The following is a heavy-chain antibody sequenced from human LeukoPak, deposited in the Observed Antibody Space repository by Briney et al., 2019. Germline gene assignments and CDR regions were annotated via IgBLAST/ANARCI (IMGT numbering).Heavy chain of an antibody. CDR3: ARHPSGRGWLQQGGWFDP. D-gene: IGHD5-24*01. CDR1: GDSVSSNSAA. V-gene: IGHV6-1*01. Sequence: SQTLSLTCAISGDSVSSNSAAWNWIRQSPSRGLEWLGRTYYRSKWYSDYAVSVKSRITINPDTSKNQFSLKLSSVTAADTAVYYCARHPSGRGWLQQGGWFDPWGQGTLVTVSS. J-gene: IGHJ5*02. CDR2: TYYRSKWYS.